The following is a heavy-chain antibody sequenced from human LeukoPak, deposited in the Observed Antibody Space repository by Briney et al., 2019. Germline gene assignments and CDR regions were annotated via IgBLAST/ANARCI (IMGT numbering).Heavy chain of an antibody. CDR2: IYPGDSDT. CDR3: ARQQQFCSGGNCYSLNAFDL. V-gene: IGHV5-51*01. CDR1: GYNFITYW. D-gene: IGHD2-15*01. Sequence: GESLRISCKGSGYNFITYWIGWVRQMPGKGLEWMGIIYPGDSDTRYSPSFQGQVTISADKSISTAYPQWSSLKASDTAMYYCARQQQFCSGGNCYSLNAFDLWGHGTVVTVSS. J-gene: IGHJ3*01.